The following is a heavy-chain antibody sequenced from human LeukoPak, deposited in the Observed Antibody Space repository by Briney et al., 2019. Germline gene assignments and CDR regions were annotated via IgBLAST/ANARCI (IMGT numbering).Heavy chain of an antibody. CDR1: GGSFSGYY. CDR2: IYYSGST. CDR3: ARGRDSYDGSGAFGY. V-gene: IGHV4-59*01. J-gene: IGHJ4*02. D-gene: IGHD3-22*01. Sequence: SETLSLTCAVYGGSFSGYYWTWIRQPPGKGLEWIGYIYYSGSTNYNPSLKSRVTMSVDTSQNQFSLKLSSVTAADTALYYCARGRDSYDGSGAFGYWGQGTLVTVSS.